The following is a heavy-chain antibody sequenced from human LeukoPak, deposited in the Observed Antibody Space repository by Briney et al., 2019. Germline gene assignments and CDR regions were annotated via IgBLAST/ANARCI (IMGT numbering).Heavy chain of an antibody. Sequence: PSETLSLTCTVSGGSINSYYWSWIRQPPGKGLEWIGYIYYSGSTNYNPSLKSRVTISVDTSKNQFSLKLSSVTAADTAVYYCARAVPRYGGYDYWGQGTLVTVSS. D-gene: IGHD4-17*01. V-gene: IGHV4-59*01. CDR1: GGSINSYY. CDR3: ARAVPRYGGYDY. CDR2: IYYSGST. J-gene: IGHJ4*02.